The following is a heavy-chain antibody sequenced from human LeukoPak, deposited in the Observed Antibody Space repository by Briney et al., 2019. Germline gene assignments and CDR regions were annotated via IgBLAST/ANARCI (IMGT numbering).Heavy chain of an antibody. CDR3: ARAMRSGYDY. CDR1: GFTFSNYG. J-gene: IGHJ4*02. Sequence: TGGSLRLSCAASGFTFSNYGMNWVRQAPGKGLEWVSYINSSSDAIYYADSVKGRFTISRDNAKNSLYLEMNSLRDEDTAVYYCARAMRSGYDYWGQGTLVIVSS. D-gene: IGHD5-12*01. CDR2: INSSSDAI. V-gene: IGHV3-48*02.